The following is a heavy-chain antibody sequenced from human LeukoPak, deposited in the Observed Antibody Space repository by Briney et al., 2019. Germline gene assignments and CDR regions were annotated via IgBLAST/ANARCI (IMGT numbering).Heavy chain of an antibody. D-gene: IGHD6-13*01. Sequence: SVKVSCKASGGTFSSYAISWVRQAPGQGLEWMGGIIPIFGTANYAQKFQGRVTITADESTSTAYMELSSLRSEDTAVYYCASLLSGGSSWYRDYYFDYWGQGTLVTVSS. CDR1: GGTFSSYA. CDR3: ASLLSGGSSWYRDYYFDY. CDR2: IIPIFGTA. J-gene: IGHJ4*02. V-gene: IGHV1-69*01.